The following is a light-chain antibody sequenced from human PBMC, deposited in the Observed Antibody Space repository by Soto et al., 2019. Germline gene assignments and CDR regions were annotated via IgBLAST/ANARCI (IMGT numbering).Light chain of an antibody. V-gene: IGKV1-39*01. J-gene: IGKJ2*01. CDR3: QQSYTIPYT. Sequence: DIQMTQSPSSLPASVGDRVTLTCRASQSISTYLNWYQQKPGKAPKLLIHAASRLQSGVPSKLSGSGSGTDFTLTISSLQPEDFATYFCQQSYTIPYTFGHGTKLEIK. CDR1: QSISTY. CDR2: AAS.